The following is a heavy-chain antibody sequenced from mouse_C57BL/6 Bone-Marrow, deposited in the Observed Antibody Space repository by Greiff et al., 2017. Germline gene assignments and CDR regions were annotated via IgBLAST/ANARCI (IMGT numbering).Heavy chain of an antibody. V-gene: IGHV14-1*01. Sequence: VQLKQSGAELVRPGASVKLSCTASGFNIKDYYMHWVKQRPEQGLEWIGRIDPEDGDTEYAPKFQGKATMTADTSSNTAYLQLSSLTSEDTAVYYCTTDYGSSYNYAMDYWGQGTSVTVSS. D-gene: IGHD1-1*01. CDR3: TTDYGSSYNYAMDY. J-gene: IGHJ4*01. CDR2: IDPEDGDT. CDR1: GFNIKDYY.